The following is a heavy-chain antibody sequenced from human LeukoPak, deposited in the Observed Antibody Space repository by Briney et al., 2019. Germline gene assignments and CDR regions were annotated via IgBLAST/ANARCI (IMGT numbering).Heavy chain of an antibody. Sequence: GSLRLSCAASGFTFSDYYMSWIRQAPGKGLEWVSYISSSGSTIYYADSVKGRFTISRDNAKNSLYLQMNSLRAEDTAVYYCAKDTEYCSGGSCYLLAYFDYWGQGTLVTVSS. J-gene: IGHJ4*02. CDR2: ISSSGSTI. D-gene: IGHD2-15*01. CDR1: GFTFSDYY. CDR3: AKDTEYCSGGSCYLLAYFDY. V-gene: IGHV3-11*04.